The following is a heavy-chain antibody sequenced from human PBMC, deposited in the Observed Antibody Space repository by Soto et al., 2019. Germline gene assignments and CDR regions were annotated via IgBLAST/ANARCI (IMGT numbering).Heavy chain of an antibody. CDR1: GFTFSSYG. CDR3: AREYCSGGSCYLGIDYYYYGMDV. D-gene: IGHD2-15*01. V-gene: IGHV3-33*01. J-gene: IGHJ6*02. Sequence: SLRLSCAASGFTFSSYGMHWVRQAPGKGLEWVAVIWYDGSNKYYADSVKGRFTISRDNSKNTLYLQMNSLRAEDTAVYYCAREYCSGGSCYLGIDYYYYGMDVWGQGTTVTVSS. CDR2: IWYDGSNK.